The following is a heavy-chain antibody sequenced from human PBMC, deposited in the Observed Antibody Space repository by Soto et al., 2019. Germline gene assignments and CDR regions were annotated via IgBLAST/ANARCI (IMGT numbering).Heavy chain of an antibody. CDR2: ISGYKGNT. V-gene: IGHV1-18*04. Sequence: QVQLVQSGAEVKKPGASVKVSCKASGYTFTSYGVSWVRQAPGQGLEWMGWISGYKGNTNYAQKLQGRVTMTTDTSTRTAYMELRSLRSDDTAVYYCARAGKYYYGSGSPYYYGMDVWGQGITVTVSS. J-gene: IGHJ6*02. CDR1: GYTFTSYG. D-gene: IGHD3-10*01. CDR3: ARAGKYYYGSGSPYYYGMDV.